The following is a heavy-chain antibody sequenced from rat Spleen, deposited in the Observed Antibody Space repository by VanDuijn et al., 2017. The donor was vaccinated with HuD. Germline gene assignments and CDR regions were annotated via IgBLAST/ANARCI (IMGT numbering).Heavy chain of an antibody. CDR3: TTLHPY. Sequence: EVQLVESGGGLVQPGRSLKLSCAASGFTFSNYGMAWVRQAPTKGLEWVASITNSGGSTYYRDSVKGRFTISRDNAKSTLYLQMDSLRSEDTATYYCTTLHPYWGQGVMVTVSS. V-gene: IGHV5-27*01. CDR2: ITNSGGST. CDR1: GFTFSNYG. D-gene: IGHD1-1*01. J-gene: IGHJ2*01.